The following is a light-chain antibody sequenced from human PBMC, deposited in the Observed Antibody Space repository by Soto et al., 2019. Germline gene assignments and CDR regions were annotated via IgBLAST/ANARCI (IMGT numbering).Light chain of an antibody. J-gene: IGLJ1*01. V-gene: IGLV1-51*01. Sequence: QSALTQPPSVSAAPGQKVTISCSGTSSNIGNNYVSWYQHLPGTAPKLLIYDNNKRPSGIPDRFSGSKSGTSAALAITGLQTGDEAEYYCGTWDSSLSAGLFGTGTKLTVL. CDR3: GTWDSSLSAGL. CDR2: DNN. CDR1: SSNIGNNY.